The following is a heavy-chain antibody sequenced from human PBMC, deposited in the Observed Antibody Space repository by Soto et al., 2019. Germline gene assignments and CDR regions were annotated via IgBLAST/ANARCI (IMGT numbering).Heavy chain of an antibody. CDR1: GYTFPSYG. J-gene: IGHJ5*02. CDR2: ISAYNGNT. Sequence: GASVKVSCKASGYTFPSYGISWVRQAPGQGLEWMGWISAYNGNTNYAQKLQGRVTMTTDTSTSTAYMELRSLRSDDTAVYYCARDVSEPSMIVVVIDRFDPWGQGTLVTVSS. V-gene: IGHV1-18*04. CDR3: ARDVSEPSMIVVVIDRFDP. D-gene: IGHD3-22*01.